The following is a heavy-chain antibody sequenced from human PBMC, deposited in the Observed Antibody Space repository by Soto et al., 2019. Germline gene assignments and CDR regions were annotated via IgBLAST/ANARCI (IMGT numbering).Heavy chain of an antibody. D-gene: IGHD6-19*01. CDR1: GGSISSYY. V-gene: IGHV4-59*01. Sequence: QVQLQESGPGLVKPSETLSLTCTVSGGSISSYYWSWIRQPPGKGLEWIGYIYYSGSTNYNPSLKRRVTISVDTSKNQFSLKLSSVTAADTAVYYCARGVIAVAGHDYWGQGTLVTVSS. CDR3: ARGVIAVAGHDY. CDR2: IYYSGST. J-gene: IGHJ4*02.